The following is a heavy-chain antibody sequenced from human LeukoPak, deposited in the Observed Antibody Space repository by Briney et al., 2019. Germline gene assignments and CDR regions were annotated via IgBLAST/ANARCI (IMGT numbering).Heavy chain of an antibody. CDR2: ISSSGSTI. CDR1: GFTFSSYE. CDR3: ARTRSTWGYYYYYMDV. J-gene: IGHJ6*03. V-gene: IGHV3-48*03. Sequence: PGGSLRLSCAASGFTFSSYEMNWVRQAPGKGLEWVSYISSSGSTIYYADSVKGRFTISRDNAKNSLYLQMNSLRAEDTAVYYCARTRSTWGYYYYYMDVWGKGTTVTISS. D-gene: IGHD2-2*01.